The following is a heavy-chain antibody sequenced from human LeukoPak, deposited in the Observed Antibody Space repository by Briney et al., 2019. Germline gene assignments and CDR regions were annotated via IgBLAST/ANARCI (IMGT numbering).Heavy chain of an antibody. CDR2: INEDGSEK. V-gene: IGHV3-7*01. Sequence: PGGSLRLSCAASGFTFSTFWMTWVRQVPGKGLEWVANINEDGSEKHYVGSVKGRFTISRDNAKNSVYLQMKSLRAEDTAVYYCARVPWTAAADWGQGTLVTVSS. D-gene: IGHD6-13*01. CDR1: GFTFSTFW. CDR3: ARVPWTAAAD. J-gene: IGHJ4*02.